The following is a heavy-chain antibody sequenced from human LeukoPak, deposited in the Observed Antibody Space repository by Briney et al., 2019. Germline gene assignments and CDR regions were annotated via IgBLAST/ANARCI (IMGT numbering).Heavy chain of an antibody. CDR1: GYTFTGYY. CDR2: NNPNSGGT. J-gene: IGHJ4*02. V-gene: IGHV1-2*02. Sequence: ASVKVSCKASGYTFTGYYMHWVRQAPGQGLEWMGWNNPNSGGTNYAQKFQGRVTMTRDTSISTAYMELSRLRSDDTAVYYCARDNLGYCTNGVCYTGDFDYWGQGTLVTVSS. D-gene: IGHD2-8*01. CDR3: ARDNLGYCTNGVCYTGDFDY.